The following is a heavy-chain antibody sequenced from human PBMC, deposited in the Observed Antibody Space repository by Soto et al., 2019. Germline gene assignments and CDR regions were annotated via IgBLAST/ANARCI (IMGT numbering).Heavy chain of an antibody. D-gene: IGHD3-22*01. CDR3: ARCITMIVADY. V-gene: IGHV4-30-4*01. J-gene: IGHJ4*02. CDR1: GGSISSGDYY. Sequence: SETLSLTCTVSGGSISSGDYYLSWIRQPPGKGLEWIGYIYYSGSTYYNPSLKSRVTISVDTSKNQFSLKLSSVTAADTAVYYCARCITMIVADYWGQGTLVTVSS. CDR2: IYYSGST.